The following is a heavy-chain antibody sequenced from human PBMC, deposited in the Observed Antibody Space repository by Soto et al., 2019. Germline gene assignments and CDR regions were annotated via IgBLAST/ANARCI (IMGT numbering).Heavy chain of an antibody. V-gene: IGHV3-49*03. CDR2: IRSKAYGGTT. J-gene: IGHJ5*02. CDR3: TRSSGPAGYDSWFDP. CDR1: GFTFGDYA. D-gene: IGHD6-25*01. Sequence: GVLRLSCTASGFTFGDYAMSWFRQAPGKGLEWVGFIRSKAYGGTTEYAASVKGRFTISRDDSKNIAYLQMNSLKTDDTAVYYCTRSSGPAGYDSWFDPWGQGTLVTVSS.